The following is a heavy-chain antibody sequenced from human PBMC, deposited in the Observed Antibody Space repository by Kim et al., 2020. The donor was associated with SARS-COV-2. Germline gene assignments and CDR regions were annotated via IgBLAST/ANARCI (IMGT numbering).Heavy chain of an antibody. V-gene: IGHV3-23*01. J-gene: IGHJ4*02. Sequence: GKGRFTISRDNSKNTLYLQMNSLRAEDTAVYYCAKEGHCGGDCYSGVFDYWGQGTLVTVSS. CDR3: AKEGHCGGDCYSGVFDY. D-gene: IGHD2-21*02.